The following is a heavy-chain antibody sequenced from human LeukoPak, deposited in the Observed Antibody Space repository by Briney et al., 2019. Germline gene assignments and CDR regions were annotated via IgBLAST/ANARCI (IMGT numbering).Heavy chain of an antibody. Sequence: ASVKVSCKASGYTFTSYGITWVRQAPGQGLEWMGWISMGWTSTYNANTQYAQKLQGRVTMTTDTSTSTAYMELRSLRSDDTAVYYCARGRFGDISFDYWGQGTLVTVSS. CDR1: GYTFTSYG. CDR3: ARGRFGDISFDY. V-gene: IGHV1-18*01. CDR2: ISMGWTSTYNANT. J-gene: IGHJ4*02. D-gene: IGHD3-10*01.